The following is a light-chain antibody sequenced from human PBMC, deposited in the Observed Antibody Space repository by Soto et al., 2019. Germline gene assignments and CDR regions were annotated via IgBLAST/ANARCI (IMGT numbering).Light chain of an antibody. Sequence: EIVLTQSPATLSLSPGERATLSCSASQSVSRYLAWYQQKPGQAPRLLIYDATNRATGIPPRFSGSRSGTALTLTISSLEPEDLAVYYCQQRSSWPLTFGGGTKVEIK. J-gene: IGKJ4*01. V-gene: IGKV3-11*01. CDR2: DAT. CDR1: QSVSRY. CDR3: QQRSSWPLT.